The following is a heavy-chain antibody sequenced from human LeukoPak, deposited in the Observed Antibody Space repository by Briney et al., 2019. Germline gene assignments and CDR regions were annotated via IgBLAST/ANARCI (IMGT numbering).Heavy chain of an antibody. CDR1: GYTSTGYY. CDR2: INPNSGGT. Sequence: EASVKVSCKASGYTSTGYYMHWVRQAPGQGLEWMGRINPNSGGTNYAQKFQGRVTMTRDTSISTAYMELSRLRSDDTAVYYCARGYYYDSSGYFGIFDYWGQGTLVTVSS. J-gene: IGHJ4*02. D-gene: IGHD3-22*01. V-gene: IGHV1-2*06. CDR3: ARGYYYDSSGYFGIFDY.